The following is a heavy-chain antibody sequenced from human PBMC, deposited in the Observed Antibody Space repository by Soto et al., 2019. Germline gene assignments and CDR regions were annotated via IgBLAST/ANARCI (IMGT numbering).Heavy chain of an antibody. CDR3: VRVGGYYGDYPNFDY. J-gene: IGHJ4*02. V-gene: IGHV4-59*01. Sequence: SETLSLTCSVSGSSISPYYWSWLRQPPGKGLEWIGNIYYTGSTKYNPSLKSRVTMSVATSKSQVSLRLTSVTAADTAVYYCVRVGGYYGDYPNFDYWGQGTLVTVSS. CDR2: IYYTGST. CDR1: GSSISPYY. D-gene: IGHD4-17*01.